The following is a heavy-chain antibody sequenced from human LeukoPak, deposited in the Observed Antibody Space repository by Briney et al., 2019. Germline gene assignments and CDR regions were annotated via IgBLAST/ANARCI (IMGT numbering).Heavy chain of an antibody. CDR3: AKSLEVIASWFDP. Sequence: SGGSLRLSCAASGFSFSNYAMSWVRQAPGKGLEWVSGISGNSGGRTYYADSVKGRFTISRDKYKNTLYLQMNSLSVEDTAVYYCAKSLEVIASWFDPWGQGTLVTVSS. CDR2: ISGNSGGRT. V-gene: IGHV3-23*01. J-gene: IGHJ5*02. CDR1: GFSFSNYA. D-gene: IGHD2-15*01.